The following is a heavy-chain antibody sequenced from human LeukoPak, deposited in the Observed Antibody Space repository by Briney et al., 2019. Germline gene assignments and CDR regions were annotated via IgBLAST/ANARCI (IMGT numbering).Heavy chain of an antibody. CDR3: ARETLETESYSYGHLNPESWFDP. J-gene: IGHJ5*02. CDR2: IIPILGIA. Sequence: SVKVSCKASGGTFSSYAISWVRQAPGQGLEWMGRIIPILGIANYAQKFQGRVTITADKSTSTAYMELSSLRSEDTAVYYCARETLETESYSYGHLNPESWFDPWGQGTLVTVSS. V-gene: IGHV1-69*04. CDR1: GGTFSSYA. D-gene: IGHD5-18*01.